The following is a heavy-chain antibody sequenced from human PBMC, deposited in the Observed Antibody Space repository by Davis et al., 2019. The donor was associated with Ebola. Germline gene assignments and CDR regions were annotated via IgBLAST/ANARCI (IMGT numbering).Heavy chain of an antibody. Sequence: MPSETLSLTCTVSGGSLGDYHWTWIRQPPGRGLEWIGCIHYSGNTDYNPSLKTRVAISVDTSKNQFSLRLTSVTAADTAMYFCTRGHGWTDYWGQGTLVTVSS. J-gene: IGHJ4*02. D-gene: IGHD6-19*01. CDR2: IHYSGNT. CDR1: GGSLGDYH. V-gene: IGHV4-59*01. CDR3: TRGHGWTDY.